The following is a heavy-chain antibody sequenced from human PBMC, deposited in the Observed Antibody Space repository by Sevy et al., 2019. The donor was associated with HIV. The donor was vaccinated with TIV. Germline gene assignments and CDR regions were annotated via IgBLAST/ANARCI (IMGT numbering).Heavy chain of an antibody. CDR1: GGTFSRDG. V-gene: IGHV1-69*13. CDR3: ARGGGSGWYYFDS. Sequence: ASVKVSCKASGGTFSRDGISWVRQAPGQGLEWMGGIISFFDMANYAQKFQGRVTITADESTSTVYMGLSSLRFGDTAVYYCARGGGSGWYYFDSWGQEPWSPSPQ. CDR2: IISFFDMA. D-gene: IGHD6-19*01. J-gene: IGHJ4*01.